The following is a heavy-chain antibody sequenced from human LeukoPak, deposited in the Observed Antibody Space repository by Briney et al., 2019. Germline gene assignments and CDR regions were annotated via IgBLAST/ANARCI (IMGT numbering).Heavy chain of an antibody. D-gene: IGHD1-1*01. CDR1: GGSIRTYY. J-gene: IGHJ3*02. CDR2: IYYSGST. V-gene: IGHV4-59*07. Sequence: TSDTLSLTCTVSGGSIRTYYWSWLRQPPGRALEWMGDIYYSGSTNYSPSLKSPVTISVDTSKNQFSLRLTSLTAADTAVYYCARVRTAGTTYDAFDIWGQGTMVTVSS. CDR3: ARVRTAGTTYDAFDI.